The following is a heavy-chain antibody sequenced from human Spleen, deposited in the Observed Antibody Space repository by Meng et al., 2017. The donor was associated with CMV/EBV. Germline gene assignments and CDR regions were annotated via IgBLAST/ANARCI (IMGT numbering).Heavy chain of an antibody. CDR3: ARDPSYIAP. V-gene: IGHV1-69*08. CDR1: GNTFSSLR. D-gene: IGHD3-16*01. Sequence: KVSCRMFGNTFSSLRIHWGRQAPGQGLEWLGRIIPILDTANCTQGFQNGVINSEDKSKRTAYMELDSLGSEDAAVYYCARDPSYIAPWGQGTLVTVSS. J-gene: IGHJ5*02. CDR2: IIPILDTA.